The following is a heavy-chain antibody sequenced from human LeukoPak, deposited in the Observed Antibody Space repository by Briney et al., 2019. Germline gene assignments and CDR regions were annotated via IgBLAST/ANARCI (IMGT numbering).Heavy chain of an antibody. V-gene: IGHV4-61*01. Sequence: SETLSLTCSVSGGSVRSGNYYWTWIRQPPGNGLEWIGYVDYSGSTSYNPSLRRRVTISLDTSKNQFSLKVMYLTAADTAVYYCARGIRTGYGYWGQGTLVTVSS. CDR2: VDYSGST. D-gene: IGHD1-1*01. CDR3: ARGIRTGYGY. CDR1: GGSVRSGNYY. J-gene: IGHJ4*02.